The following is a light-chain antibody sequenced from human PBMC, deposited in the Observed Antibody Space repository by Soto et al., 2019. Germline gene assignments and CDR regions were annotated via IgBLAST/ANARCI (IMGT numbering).Light chain of an antibody. J-gene: IGKJ4*01. Sequence: IQLTQSPSSLSASVGDRVTITCRASQGISTLLAWYQQKPGKAPKVLIYESSLLQSGVPARFSGSGSGTEFTLTISSLQSEDFAVYYCRQYGDWPLTFGGGTKVDIK. CDR1: QGISTL. CDR3: RQYGDWPLT. V-gene: IGKV1-9*01. CDR2: ESS.